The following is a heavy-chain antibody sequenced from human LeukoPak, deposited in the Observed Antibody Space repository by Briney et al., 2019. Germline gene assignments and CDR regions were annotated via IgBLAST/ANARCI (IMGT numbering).Heavy chain of an antibody. V-gene: IGHV3-7*03. CDR1: GFTFSSYW. Sequence: PGGSLRLSCAASGFTFSSYWMSWVRQAPGKGLEWVANIKQDGSEKYYVDSVKGRFTISRDNAKNSLYLQMNSLRAEDTAVYYCARAWHYYGSGSTWESDYWGQGTLVTVSS. J-gene: IGHJ4*02. CDR2: IKQDGSEK. D-gene: IGHD3-10*01. CDR3: ARAWHYYGSGSTWESDY.